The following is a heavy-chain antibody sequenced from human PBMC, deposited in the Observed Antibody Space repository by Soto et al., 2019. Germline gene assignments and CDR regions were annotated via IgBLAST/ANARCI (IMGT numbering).Heavy chain of an antibody. CDR2: IYYSGST. V-gene: IGHV4-59*01. Sequence: PSETLSLTCTVSGGSISTYYWSWIRQPPGKGLEWIGYIYYSGSTSYNPSLKSRVTISVDTSKNQFSLKLRSVTAADTAVYYCASDRSSGWDQGYGMDVWGQGSTVTVSS. D-gene: IGHD6-19*01. CDR1: GGSISTYY. J-gene: IGHJ6*02. CDR3: ASDRSSGWDQGYGMDV.